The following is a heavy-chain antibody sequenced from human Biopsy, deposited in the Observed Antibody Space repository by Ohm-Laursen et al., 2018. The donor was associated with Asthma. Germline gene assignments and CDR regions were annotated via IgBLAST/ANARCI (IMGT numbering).Heavy chain of an antibody. V-gene: IGHV3-30-3*01. CDR3: SRDTLGYYFDI. J-gene: IGHJ4*02. CDR2: IKFDGSTQ. Sequence: RSLRLSCAASGTHLGSYNIHGPRQTPGKGMEWVAVIKFDGSTQHYGDSVKGRFTISRDNSKNMLFLQMNSLRAEDTAVYYCSRDTLGYYFDIWGQGTKVTVSS. D-gene: IGHD6-13*01. CDR1: GTHLGSYN.